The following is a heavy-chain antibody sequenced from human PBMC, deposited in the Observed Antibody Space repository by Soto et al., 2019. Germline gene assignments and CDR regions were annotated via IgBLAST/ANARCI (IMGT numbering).Heavy chain of an antibody. Sequence: SETLSLTCAVYGGSFSGYYWSWIRQPPGKGLEWIGEINHSGSTNYNPSLKSRVTISVDTSKNQFSLKLSSVTAADTAVYYCVRVVWVVVAAPYYFDYWGQGTLVTVSS. CDR2: INHSGST. CDR3: VRVVWVVVAAPYYFDY. CDR1: GGSFSGYY. V-gene: IGHV4-34*01. J-gene: IGHJ4*02. D-gene: IGHD2-15*01.